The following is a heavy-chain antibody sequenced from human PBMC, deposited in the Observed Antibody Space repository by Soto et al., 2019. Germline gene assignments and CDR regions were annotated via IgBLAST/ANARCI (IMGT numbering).Heavy chain of an antibody. J-gene: IGHJ3*02. CDR2: IYYSGST. CDR1: GGSISSYY. V-gene: IGHV4-59*01. CDR3: ARVPRGGYYYDSSGAFDI. Sequence: SETLSLTCTVSGGSISSYYWSWIRQPPGKGLEWIGYIYYSGSTNYNPSLKSRVTISVDTSKNQFSLKLSSVTAADTAVYYRARVPRGGYYYDSSGAFDIWGQGTMVTV. D-gene: IGHD3-22*01.